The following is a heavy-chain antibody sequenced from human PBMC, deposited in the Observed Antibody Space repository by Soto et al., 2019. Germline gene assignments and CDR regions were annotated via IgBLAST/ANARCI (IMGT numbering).Heavy chain of an antibody. Sequence: DVQLLESGGGLVQPGGSLTLSCAASIFTFSGFAMSWVRQAPGKGLEWVSSIGGSGTDTYYADSVKGRFTISRDHSKNTLFLQMDGLRDDDKAVYYCAKDAVPYNGKWDWFDSWGQGTLVIVSS. CDR1: IFTFSGFA. D-gene: IGHD1-20*01. CDR2: IGGSGTDT. J-gene: IGHJ5*01. V-gene: IGHV3-23*01. CDR3: AKDAVPYNGKWDWFDS.